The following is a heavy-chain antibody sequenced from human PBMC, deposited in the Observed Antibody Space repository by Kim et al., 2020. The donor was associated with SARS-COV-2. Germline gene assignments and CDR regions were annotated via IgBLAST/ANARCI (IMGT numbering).Heavy chain of an antibody. Sequence: SETLSLTCTVSGGSISSGGYYWSWIRQHPGKGLEWIGYIYYSGSTNYNPSLKSRVTISVDTSKNQFSLKLSSVTAADTAVYYCARDLGSGSWAVGYWGQGTLVTVSS. D-gene: IGHD3-10*01. J-gene: IGHJ4*02. CDR3: ARDLGSGSWAVGY. CDR2: IYYSGST. V-gene: IGHV4-31*03. CDR1: GGSISSGGYY.